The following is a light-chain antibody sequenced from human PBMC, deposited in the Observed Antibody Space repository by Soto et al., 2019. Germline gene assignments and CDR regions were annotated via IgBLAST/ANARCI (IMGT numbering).Light chain of an antibody. CDR3: QQYYSYAWT. Sequence: DIQMTQSPSTLSASVGDRVTIACRASQGISTYLAWYQQKPGKAPSLLMYDASSLERGVPSRFSGSGSGTEFTLTISSLQPEDVATYYCQQYYSYAWTFGQGTKVEIK. CDR2: DAS. CDR1: QGISTY. V-gene: IGKV1-5*01. J-gene: IGKJ1*01.